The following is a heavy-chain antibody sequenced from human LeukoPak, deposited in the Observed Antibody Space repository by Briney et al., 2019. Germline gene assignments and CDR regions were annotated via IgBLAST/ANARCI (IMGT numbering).Heavy chain of an antibody. V-gene: IGHV3-23*01. CDR2: ISGSGGST. J-gene: IGHJ4*02. Sequence: PGGSLRLSCTTSGFTFSSFAITWVRQAPGQGLEWVSAISGSGGSTYYADSVEGRFTISRDNSKNTLYLQMSSLSAEDTAVYYCAKRTSGFCSSTSCYGHDFWGQGTLVTVSS. D-gene: IGHD2-2*03. CDR1: GFTFSSFA. CDR3: AKRTSGFCSSTSCYGHDF.